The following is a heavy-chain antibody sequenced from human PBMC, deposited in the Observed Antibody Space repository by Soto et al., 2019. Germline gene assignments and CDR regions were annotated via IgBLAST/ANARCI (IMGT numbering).Heavy chain of an antibody. CDR2: IDWDDDK. Sequence: SGPTLVNPTQTLTLTCTFSGFSLSTSGMCVSWIRQPPGKALEWLARIDWDDDKYYSTSLKTRLTISKDTSKNQVVLTMTNMDPVDTATYYCARTYSIAVAGTYRENVSSFWGQGTLVTVSS. CDR3: ARTYSIAVAGTYRENVSSF. D-gene: IGHD6-19*01. J-gene: IGHJ4*02. V-gene: IGHV2-70*11. CDR1: GFSLSTSGMC.